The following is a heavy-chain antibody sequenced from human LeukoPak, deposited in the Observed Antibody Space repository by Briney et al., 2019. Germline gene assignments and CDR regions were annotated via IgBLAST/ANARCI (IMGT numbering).Heavy chain of an antibody. Sequence: ASVKVSCKASGYTFTGYYMYWVRQAPGQGLEWMGWINPNSGGTNYAQKFQGRVTMTRDTSISTAYMELSRLRSDDTAVYYCAALGVVPAAMMGGYYYYYMDVWGKGTTVTVSS. CDR1: GYTFTGYY. D-gene: IGHD2-2*01. J-gene: IGHJ6*03. CDR2: INPNSGGT. CDR3: AALGVVPAAMMGGYYYYYMDV. V-gene: IGHV1-2*02.